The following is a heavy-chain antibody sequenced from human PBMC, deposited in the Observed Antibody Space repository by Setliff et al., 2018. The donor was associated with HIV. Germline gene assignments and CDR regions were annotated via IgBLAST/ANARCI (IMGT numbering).Heavy chain of an antibody. CDR1: GGYLSEYY. CDR3: AREGIVGAAAFDY. D-gene: IGHD1-26*01. V-gene: IGHV4-34*01. CDR2: VNRRGNS. Sequence: SETLSLTCAVYGGYLSEYYWSWIRQAPGKGLEWIGEVNRRGNSNYNPALKSRITVSVDTSKKQFSLKLKSVSAADTGIYYCAREGIVGAAAFDYWGQGTQVTVPS. J-gene: IGHJ4*02.